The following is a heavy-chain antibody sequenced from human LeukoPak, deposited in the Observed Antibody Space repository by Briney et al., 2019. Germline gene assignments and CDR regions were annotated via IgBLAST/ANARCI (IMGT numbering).Heavy chain of an antibody. J-gene: IGHJ4*02. CDR3: ARDSVWSGYSY. CDR2: MNPNSGNT. D-gene: IGHD3-3*01. V-gene: IGHV1-8*01. Sequence: VASVKVSCTASGYTFTSYDINWVRQATGQGLEWMGWMNPNSGNTGYAQKFQGRVTMTRNTSISTAYMGLSSLRSDDTAVYYCARDSVWSGYSYWGQGTLVTVSS. CDR1: GYTFTSYD.